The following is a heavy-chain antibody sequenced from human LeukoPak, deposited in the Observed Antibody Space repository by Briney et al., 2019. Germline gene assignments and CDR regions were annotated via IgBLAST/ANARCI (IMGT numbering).Heavy chain of an antibody. Sequence: ASVKVSCKASGYTFTGYYVHWVRQAPGQGLEWMGCINPNSGGTNYAQKFQGRVTMTRDTSISTAYMELSRLRSDDTAVYSCARGRRHRSGYYSYHYYGLDLWGQGTTVTVSS. CDR2: INPNSGGT. V-gene: IGHV1-2*02. D-gene: IGHD3-22*01. CDR3: ARGRRHRSGYYSYHYYGLDL. CDR1: GYTFTGYY. J-gene: IGHJ6*02.